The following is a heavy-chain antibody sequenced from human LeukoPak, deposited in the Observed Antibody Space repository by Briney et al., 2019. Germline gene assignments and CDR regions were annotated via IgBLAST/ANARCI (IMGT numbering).Heavy chain of an antibody. D-gene: IGHD1-26*01. CDR1: GFTFSSYG. CDR3: AREDVGATAARD. V-gene: IGHV3-74*01. CDR2: INSDGSST. J-gene: IGHJ4*02. Sequence: GGSLRLSCAASGFTFSSYGMHWVRQAPGKGLVWVSRINSDGSSTSYADSVKGRFTISRDNAKNTLYLQMNSLRVEDTAVYYCAREDVGATAARDWGQGTLVTVSS.